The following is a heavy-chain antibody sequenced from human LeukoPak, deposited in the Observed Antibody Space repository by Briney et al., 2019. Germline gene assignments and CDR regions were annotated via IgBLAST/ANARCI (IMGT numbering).Heavy chain of an antibody. CDR3: ARSYSGTFFDY. CDR1: GGSFSGYY. D-gene: IGHD1-14*01. J-gene: IGHJ4*02. V-gene: IGHV4-34*01. CDR2: INHSGST. Sequence: PSETLSLTCAVYGGSFSGYYWSWIRQPPGKGLEWIGEINHSGSTNYNPSLKSRVTISVDTSKNQFSLKLSSVTAADTAVYYCARSYSGTFFDYWGQGTLVTVPS.